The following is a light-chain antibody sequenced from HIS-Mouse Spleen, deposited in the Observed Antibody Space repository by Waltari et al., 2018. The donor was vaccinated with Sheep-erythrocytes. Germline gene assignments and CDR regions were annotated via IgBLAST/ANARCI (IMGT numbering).Light chain of an antibody. CDR2: RNN. CDR3: AAWDDSLNGVV. Sequence: QSVLTQPPSASGTPGQRVTISCSGSSSNIGSNTVNWYQQPPGPAPQLLIYRNNQRPSGVPDRFSGSKSGTSASLAISGLQSEDEADYYCAAWDDSLNGVVFGGGTKLTVL. CDR1: SSNIGSNT. V-gene: IGLV1-44*01. J-gene: IGLJ2*01.